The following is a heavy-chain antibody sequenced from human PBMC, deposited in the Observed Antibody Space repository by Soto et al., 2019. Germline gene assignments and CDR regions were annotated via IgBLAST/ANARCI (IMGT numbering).Heavy chain of an antibody. V-gene: IGHV1-2*04. CDR3: ARDLNYYDSSGYPTGAFDI. CDR2: INPNSGGT. D-gene: IGHD3-22*01. J-gene: IGHJ3*02. CDR1: GYTFTGYY. Sequence: ASVKVSCKASGYTFTGYYMHWVRQAPGQGLEWMGWINPNSGGTNYAQKFQGWVTMTRDTSISTAYMELSRLRSDDTAVYYCARDLNYYDSSGYPTGAFDIWGRGTMVTVSS.